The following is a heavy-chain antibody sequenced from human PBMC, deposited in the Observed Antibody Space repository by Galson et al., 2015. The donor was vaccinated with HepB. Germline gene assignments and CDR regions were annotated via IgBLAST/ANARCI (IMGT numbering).Heavy chain of an antibody. CDR1: GYPFTYYA. V-gene: IGHV7-4-1*02. D-gene: IGHD5-24*01. CDR3: ARVDRRFPRATFSYFYCYGLDV. CDR2: INTNTGSP. J-gene: IGHJ6*02. Sequence: SVQVSCKASGYPFTYYAIHWVRQAPGQGLEWMGWINTNTGSPTYGQAFPRRFVFSLDTSASKTYLQINSLRAEDASLYCCARVDRRFPRATFSYFYCYGLDVWGQGTTVTVSS.